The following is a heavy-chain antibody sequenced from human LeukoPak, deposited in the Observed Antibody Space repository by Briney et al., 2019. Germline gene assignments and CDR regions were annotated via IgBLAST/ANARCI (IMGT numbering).Heavy chain of an antibody. D-gene: IGHD3-9*01. CDR1: GGSISSSNW. J-gene: IGHJ5*02. V-gene: IGHV4-4*02. CDR3: AGQGVGYYDILTGYRRVGNNWFDP. Sequence: SGTLSLTCAVSGGSISSSNWWSWVRQPPGKGLEWIGEICHSGSTNYNPSLKSRVTISVDKSKNQFSLKLSSVTAADTAVYYCAGQGVGYYDILTGYRRVGNNWFDPWGQGTLVTVSS. CDR2: ICHSGST.